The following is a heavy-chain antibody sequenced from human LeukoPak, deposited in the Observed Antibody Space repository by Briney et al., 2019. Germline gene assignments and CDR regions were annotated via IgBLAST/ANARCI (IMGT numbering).Heavy chain of an antibody. V-gene: IGHV4-59*02. CDR3: VRDSRYGSGWFEDGLDF. CDR2: INDRGST. J-gene: IGHJ6*02. Sequence: SEILSLTCTVSGDSVRSYYWSWIRQPPGQGLEWLGHINDRGSTNYNPSLQGRVTISIDTSKNQFPLKVNSVTAADTAVYYCVRDSRYGSGWFEDGLDFWGQGTTVTASS. CDR1: GDSVRSYY. D-gene: IGHD6-13*01.